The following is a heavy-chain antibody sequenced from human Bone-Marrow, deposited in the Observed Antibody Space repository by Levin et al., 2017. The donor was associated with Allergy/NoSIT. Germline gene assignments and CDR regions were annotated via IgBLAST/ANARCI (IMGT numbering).Heavy chain of an antibody. V-gene: IGHV4-34*01. CDR3: ARGNNWKENAFDI. CDR2: INHSGST. J-gene: IGHJ3*02. CDR1: GGSFSGYY. D-gene: IGHD1-1*01. Sequence: PSETLSLTCAVYGGSFSGYYWSWIRQPPGKGLEWIGEINHSGSTNYNPSLKSRVTISVDTSKNQFSLKLSSVTAADTAVYYCARGNNWKENAFDIWGQGTMVTVSS.